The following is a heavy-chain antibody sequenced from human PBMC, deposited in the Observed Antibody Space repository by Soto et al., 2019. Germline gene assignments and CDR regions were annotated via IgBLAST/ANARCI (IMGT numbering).Heavy chain of an antibody. V-gene: IGHV1-2*02. Sequence: ASVEVSCKASGYTFTDYYIHWVRQAPGQGLEWLGWFNPKTGGPNYAPKFHGRVTMTRDTSISTTYMELTSLTSDDTAVYYCAREHAGFGDFWGPGTLVTVSS. CDR1: GYTFTDYY. D-gene: IGHD3-16*01. CDR3: AREHAGFGDF. J-gene: IGHJ4*02. CDR2: FNPKTGGP.